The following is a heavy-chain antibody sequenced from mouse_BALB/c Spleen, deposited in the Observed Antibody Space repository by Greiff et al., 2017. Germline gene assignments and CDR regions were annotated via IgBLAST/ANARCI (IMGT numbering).Heavy chain of an antibody. Sequence: QVQLQQPGAELVMPGASVKMSCKASGYTFTDYWMHWVKQRPGQGLEWIGAIDTSDSYTSYNQKFKGKATLTVDESSSTAYLQLSSLTSEDSAVYYCARSNRYSWFAYWGQGTLVTVSA. D-gene: IGHD2-14*01. V-gene: IGHV1-69*01. CDR1: GYTFTDYW. CDR3: ARSNRYSWFAY. CDR2: IDTSDSYT. J-gene: IGHJ3*01.